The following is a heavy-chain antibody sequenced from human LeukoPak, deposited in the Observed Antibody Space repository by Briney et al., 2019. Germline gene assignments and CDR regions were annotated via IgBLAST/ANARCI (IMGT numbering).Heavy chain of an antibody. CDR1: GFRFRDYT. D-gene: IGHD1/OR15-1a*01. Sequence: PGGSLRLSCAASGFRFRDYTMNWVRQASGKGLEWLASISSSSSYIYFADSVRGRFTISRDNAKNSLYLQMNSLRAEDTAVYYCAKDSPSRTATTEVPVDCWGQGTLVTVS. V-gene: IGHV3-21*01. CDR2: ISSSSSYI. CDR3: AKDSPSRTATTEVPVDC. J-gene: IGHJ4*02.